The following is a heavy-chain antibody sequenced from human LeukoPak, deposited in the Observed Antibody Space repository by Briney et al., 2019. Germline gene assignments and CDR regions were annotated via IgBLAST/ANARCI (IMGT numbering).Heavy chain of an antibody. J-gene: IGHJ6*03. CDR3: ARARPSSSQSLYYYYMDV. V-gene: IGHV1-69*13. D-gene: IGHD6-6*01. Sequence: SVKVSCKASGGTFSSYAIRWVRQAPGQGLEWMGGIIPIFGTANYAQKFQGRVTITADESTSTAYMELSSLRSEDTAVYYCARARPSSSQSLYYYYMDVWGKGTTVTVSS. CDR1: GGTFSSYA. CDR2: IIPIFGTA.